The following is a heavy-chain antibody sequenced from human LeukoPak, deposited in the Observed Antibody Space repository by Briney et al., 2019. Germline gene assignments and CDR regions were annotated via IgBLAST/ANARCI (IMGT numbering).Heavy chain of an antibody. CDR1: LGSLTTFY. Sequence: PSQTPSPTCTVSLGSLTTFYWSCRRGSPGNRRRWIGGIYYSVSINSNPSLKPRVTISVDTSKNQFSLKLSSVTAADTAVYYCASSPGQRPPPTYCSSTSCYFDSYYYYGMDVWGQGTTVTVSS. CDR2: IYYSVSI. V-gene: IGHV4-59*01. D-gene: IGHD2-2*01. J-gene: IGHJ6*02. CDR3: ASSPGQRPPPTYCSSTSCYFDSYYYYGMDV.